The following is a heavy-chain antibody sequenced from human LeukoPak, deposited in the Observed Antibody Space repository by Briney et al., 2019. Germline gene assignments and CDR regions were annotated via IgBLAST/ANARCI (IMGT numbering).Heavy chain of an antibody. Sequence: GESLKISCKGSGYSFSTYWIGWVRQMPGKGLEWMGIIYGGDSETKYSPSFQGQVTISVDKYISTAYLQWSSLKASDSAIYYCARQGERDDSRGYYRGPIDYWGQGTLVPVSS. CDR3: ARQGERDDSRGYYRGPIDY. D-gene: IGHD3-22*01. J-gene: IGHJ4*02. CDR1: GYSFSTYW. V-gene: IGHV5-51*01. CDR2: IYGGDSET.